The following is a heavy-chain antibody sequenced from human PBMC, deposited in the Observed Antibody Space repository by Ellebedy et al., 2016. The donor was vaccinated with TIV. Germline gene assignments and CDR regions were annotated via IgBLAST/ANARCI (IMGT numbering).Heavy chain of an antibody. V-gene: IGHV4-59*01. CDR3: ARDCGGDYDILTGYYYYYWFDP. Sequence: SETLSLTCTVSGGSISSDYWSWIRQPPGKGLEWIGYIYYNGSPNYNSSLKSRVTISVDTSKNQFSLQLSSVTAADTAVYYCARDCGGDYDILTGYYYYYWFDPWGQGTLVTVSS. J-gene: IGHJ5*02. D-gene: IGHD3-9*01. CDR1: GGSISSDY. CDR2: IYYNGSP.